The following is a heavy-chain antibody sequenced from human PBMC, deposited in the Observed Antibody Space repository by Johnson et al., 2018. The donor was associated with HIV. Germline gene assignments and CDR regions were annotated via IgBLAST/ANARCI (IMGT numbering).Heavy chain of an antibody. CDR2: ISYDGGIK. CDR1: GFTFSSYA. D-gene: IGHD1-26*01. V-gene: IGHV3-30-3*01. Sequence: QVQLVEAGGGVVQPGRSLRLSCAASGFTFSSYAMHWVRPAPGKGLECVAVISYDGGIKHYADSVKGRFTISRDNSMNTLYLQMNSLRAEDTAVYYCAKVRWELSSIGAFDIWGQGTMVTVSS. J-gene: IGHJ3*02. CDR3: AKVRWELSSIGAFDI.